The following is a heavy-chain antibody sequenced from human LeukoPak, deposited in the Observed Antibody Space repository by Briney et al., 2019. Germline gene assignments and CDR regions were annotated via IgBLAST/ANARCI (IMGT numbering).Heavy chain of an antibody. CDR2: IYYSGRT. Sequence: SETLSLTCTVSGGSISSYYWSWIRQPPGKGLEWIGYIYYSGRTNYNPSLKSRVTISVNTSKNQFSLKLSSVTAADTAVYYCARSKYGGPDYWGQGTLVTVSS. J-gene: IGHJ4*02. V-gene: IGHV4-59*01. CDR3: ARSKYGGPDY. CDR1: GGSISSYY. D-gene: IGHD3-10*02.